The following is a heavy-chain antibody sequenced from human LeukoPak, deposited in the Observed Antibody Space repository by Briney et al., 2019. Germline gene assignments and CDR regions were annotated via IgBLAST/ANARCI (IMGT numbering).Heavy chain of an antibody. V-gene: IGHV3-30*02. Sequence: GGSLSLSCTASGFTFSNYGMHWVRQSPDKGLEWVAFIQHDGIDKYYTDSVKGRFTISRDNAKNTLYLQMNSLRGEDTGVYYCARGLSGYSSSLGYWGQGTLVIVSS. CDR1: GFTFSNYG. CDR3: ARGLSGYSSSLGY. J-gene: IGHJ4*02. D-gene: IGHD6-6*01. CDR2: IQHDGIDK.